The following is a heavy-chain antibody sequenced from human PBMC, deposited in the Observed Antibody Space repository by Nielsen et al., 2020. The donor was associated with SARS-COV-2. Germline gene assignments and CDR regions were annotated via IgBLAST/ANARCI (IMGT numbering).Heavy chain of an antibody. CDR1: GFTFSSYY. D-gene: IGHD3-22*01. CDR3: VRVRDDGHYYDTGPFDD. CDR2: INPDGSRS. Sequence: GESLKISCAGSGFTFSSYYMNWVRQAPGKGLMWVSSINPDGSRSVHADSVKGRFTISRDNARDTLSLQMNSLSVEDTAMYYCVRVRDDGHYYDTGPFDDWGQGALVTVSS. V-gene: IGHV3-74*01. J-gene: IGHJ4*02.